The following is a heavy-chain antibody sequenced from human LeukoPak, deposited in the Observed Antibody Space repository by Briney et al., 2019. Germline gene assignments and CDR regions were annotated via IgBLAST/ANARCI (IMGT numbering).Heavy chain of an antibody. CDR3: ASCYYYSAFDN. CDR2: IYYSGST. D-gene: IGHD3-22*01. CDR1: GGAFSSYY. J-gene: IGHJ3*02. V-gene: IGHV4-59*01. Sequence: SGTLSLTCTVSGGAFSSYYWSWIRQPPGKGLEWVGYIYYSGSTNYNPYLMSGVTISVETYNDQFSLKLSSVMAADTAVDYCASCYYYSAFDNWGQGTMVTVSS.